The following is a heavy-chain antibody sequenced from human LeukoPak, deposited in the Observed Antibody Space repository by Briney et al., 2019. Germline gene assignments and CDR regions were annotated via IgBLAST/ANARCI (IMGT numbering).Heavy chain of an antibody. CDR1: GFTFDDYA. Sequence: GGSLRLSCAASGFTFDDYAMHWVRHAPGKGLEWVSGISWNSGSIGYADSVKGRFTISRDNARKSLYLQMSSLRAEDTALYYCAKDIASGSHYYFDYWGQGTLVTVSS. V-gene: IGHV3-9*01. CDR3: AKDIASGSHYYFDY. J-gene: IGHJ4*02. CDR2: ISWNSGSI. D-gene: IGHD1-26*01.